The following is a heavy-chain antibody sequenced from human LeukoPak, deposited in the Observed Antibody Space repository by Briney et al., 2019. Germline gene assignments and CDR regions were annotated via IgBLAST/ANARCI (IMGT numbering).Heavy chain of an antibody. D-gene: IGHD3-10*01. Sequence: NPGGSLRLSCAASGFTFSDYYMSWIRQAPGKGLEWVSYISSSSSYTNYADSVKGRFTISRDNAKNSLYLQMSSLRAEDTAVYYCARDHTMVRGAYNWFDPWGQGTLVTVSS. V-gene: IGHV3-11*05. CDR3: ARDHTMVRGAYNWFDP. CDR2: ISSSSSYT. J-gene: IGHJ5*02. CDR1: GFTFSDYY.